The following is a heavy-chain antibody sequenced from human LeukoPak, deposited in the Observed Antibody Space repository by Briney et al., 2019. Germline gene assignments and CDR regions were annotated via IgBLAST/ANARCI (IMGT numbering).Heavy chain of an antibody. J-gene: IGHJ4*02. Sequence: GGSLRLSCAASGFIFSSYAMTWVRQAPGKGLEWVSGISVSGDSTFYADSVKGRFTISRDNSKNTLYLQMNSLRAEDTAVYYCAKSLFYDSSGQAFDYWGQGTLVTVSS. CDR2: ISVSGDST. D-gene: IGHD3-22*01. CDR3: AKSLFYDSSGQAFDY. V-gene: IGHV3-23*01. CDR1: GFIFSSYA.